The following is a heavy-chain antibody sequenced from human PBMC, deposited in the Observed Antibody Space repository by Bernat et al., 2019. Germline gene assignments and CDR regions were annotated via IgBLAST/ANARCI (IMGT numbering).Heavy chain of an antibody. D-gene: IGHD3-3*01. CDR2: IKSKTDGGTT. CDR1: GFTFSNAW. V-gene: IGHV3-15*01. Sequence: EVQLVESGGDLVKPGGSLRLSCAASGFTFSNAWMSWVRQAPGKGLEWVGRIKSKTDGGTTDYAAPVKGRFTISRDDSKNTLYLQMNSLKTEDTAVYYGTTGTKYDDFWSGLNYYYGMDVWGQGTTVTVSS. CDR3: TTGTKYDDFWSGLNYYYGMDV. J-gene: IGHJ6*02.